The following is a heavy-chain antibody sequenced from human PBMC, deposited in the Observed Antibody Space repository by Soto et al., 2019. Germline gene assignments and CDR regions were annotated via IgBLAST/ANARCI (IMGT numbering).Heavy chain of an antibody. J-gene: IGHJ3*02. CDR1: GFSLSTSGVG. V-gene: IGHV2-5*01. D-gene: IGHD3-22*01. CDR2: IYWNDDK. Sequence: GSGPTLVNPTQTLTLTCTFSGFSLSTSGVGVGWIRQPPGKALEWLALIYWNDDKRYSPSLKSRLTITKDTSKNQVVLTMTNMDPVDTATYYCAHTKSSXDYYDSSGYYYADAFDIWGQGTMVSVSS. CDR3: AHTKSSXDYYDSSGYYYADAFDI.